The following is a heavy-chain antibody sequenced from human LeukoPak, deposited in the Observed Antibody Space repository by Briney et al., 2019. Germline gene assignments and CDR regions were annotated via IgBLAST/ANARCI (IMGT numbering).Heavy chain of an antibody. CDR3: ARDTVTGTTGIDY. D-gene: IGHD1-20*01. CDR2: ISSSGSTI. J-gene: IGHJ4*02. Sequence: PGGSLRLSCAASGFTFSDYYMSWIRQAPGKGLEWVSYISSSGSTIYYADSVKGRFTISRDNARNSLYLQMNSLRAEDTAVYYCARDTVTGTTGIDYWGQGTLVTVSS. V-gene: IGHV3-11*01. CDR1: GFTFSDYY.